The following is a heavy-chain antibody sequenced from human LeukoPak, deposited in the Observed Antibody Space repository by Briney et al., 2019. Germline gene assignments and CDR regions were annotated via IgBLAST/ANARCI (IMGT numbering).Heavy chain of an antibody. D-gene: IGHD5-12*01. J-gene: IGHJ4*02. CDR3: ARAYQWLRLLVDY. V-gene: IGHV1-2*02. CDR1: GYTFTGYY. Sequence: ATVTVSCKASGYTFTGYYMHWVRQAPGQGLEWMGWINPNSGGTNYAQKFQGRVTMTRDTSISTAYMELSRLRSDDTAVYYCARAYQWLRLLVDYWGQGTLVTVSS. CDR2: INPNSGGT.